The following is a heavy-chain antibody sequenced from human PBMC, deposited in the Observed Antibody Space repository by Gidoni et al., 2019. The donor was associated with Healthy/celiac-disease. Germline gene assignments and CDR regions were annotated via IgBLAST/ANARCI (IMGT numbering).Heavy chain of an antibody. V-gene: IGHV1-2*02. J-gene: IGHJ5*02. CDR2: IHPNSGGT. CDR1: GATGTGYD. D-gene: IGHD4-17*01. CDR3: ARARGRDGGYKPDHWFDP. Sequence: QVQLVQSGAEGKKPGAAGKVSCKASGATGTGYDMHWVRQAPGQGREWMGWIHPNSGGTNYAQKFPGRVTMTRDTSIRTAYMELSRLRSADPAVYYCARARGRDGGYKPDHWFDPWGQGPLVTVSS.